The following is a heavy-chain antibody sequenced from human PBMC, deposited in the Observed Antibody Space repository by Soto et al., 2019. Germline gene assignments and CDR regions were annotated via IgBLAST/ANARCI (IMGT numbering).Heavy chain of an antibody. CDR2: INAGNGNT. J-gene: IGHJ4*02. CDR1: GYTFTSYT. D-gene: IGHD6-19*01. Sequence: QVQLVQSGAEVKKPGASVKVSCKASGYTFTSYTMHWVRQAPGQRLEWMGWINAGNGNTKYSQKFQGRVTITRDTSASTAYMELSSLRSEDTAVYYCEREGGWTYYFASWGQGTLVTVSS. V-gene: IGHV1-3*01. CDR3: EREGGWTYYFAS.